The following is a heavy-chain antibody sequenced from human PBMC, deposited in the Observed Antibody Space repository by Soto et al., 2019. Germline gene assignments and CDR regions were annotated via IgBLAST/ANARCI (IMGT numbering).Heavy chain of an antibody. D-gene: IGHD3-10*01. J-gene: IGHJ6*02. CDR3: ARDSRNYYGSGSYQGGYYYYGMDV. CDR1: GGSISSYY. Sequence: SETLSLTCTVSGGSISSYYWSWIRQPPGKGLEWIGYIYYSGSTNYNPSLKSRVTISVDTSKNQFYLKLSSVTAADTAVYYCARDSRNYYGSGSYQGGYYYYGMDVWGQGTTVTVSS. CDR2: IYYSGST. V-gene: IGHV4-59*01.